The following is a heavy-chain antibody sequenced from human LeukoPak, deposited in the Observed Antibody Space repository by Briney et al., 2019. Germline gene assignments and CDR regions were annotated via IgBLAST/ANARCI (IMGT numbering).Heavy chain of an antibody. Sequence: PGGSLRLSCAASGLIFGKYWMSWVRQAPGKGLEWVANIKLDGSEKNYVDSVKGRFTISRDNTKNSLYLQMNSLRAEDTAVFYCARDQYDTWSRRGNFDSWGQGTLVIVSS. V-gene: IGHV3-7*03. CDR3: ARDQYDTWSRRGNFDS. D-gene: IGHD3-3*01. CDR1: GLIFGKYW. CDR2: IKLDGSEK. J-gene: IGHJ4*02.